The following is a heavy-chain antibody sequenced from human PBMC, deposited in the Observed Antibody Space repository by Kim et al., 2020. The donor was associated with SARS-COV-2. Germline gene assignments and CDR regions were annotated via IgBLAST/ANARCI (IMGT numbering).Heavy chain of an antibody. J-gene: IGHJ6*02. CDR1: GYTFTTYW. CDR3: GSYISVFIDRRGYYYGMDI. D-gene: IGHD2-15*01. V-gene: IGHV5-51*01. CDR2: IYPGDSDT. Sequence: GESLKISCKGSGYTFTTYWIGWVRQMPGKGLEGLGIIYPGDSDTRYSPSFQGQVTISADKSSSTAYLQWSSLKASDTAMYYCGSYISVFIDRRGYYYGMDIGGQGTAVPVSS.